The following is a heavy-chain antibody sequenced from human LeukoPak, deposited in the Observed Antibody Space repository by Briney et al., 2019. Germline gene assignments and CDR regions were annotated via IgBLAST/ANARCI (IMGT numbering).Heavy chain of an antibody. Sequence: PGGSLRLSCAASGFSVSNTYMSWVRQAPGKGLEWVSVIYSGDSGVSTYYADSVKGRFTISRDNSKNTLYLQMNSLRAEDTAVYYCAIAYGSGSYNVLDYWGQGTLVTVSS. CDR3: AIAYGSGSYNVLDY. CDR1: GFSVSNTY. CDR2: IYSGDSGVST. D-gene: IGHD3-10*01. J-gene: IGHJ4*02. V-gene: IGHV3-53*01.